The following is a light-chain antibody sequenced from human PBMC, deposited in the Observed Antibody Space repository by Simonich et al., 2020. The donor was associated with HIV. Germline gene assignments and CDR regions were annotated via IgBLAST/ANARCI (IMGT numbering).Light chain of an antibody. CDR1: SGHSSYA. Sequence: QLVLTQSPSASASLGASVKLPCTLSSGHSSYAIAWHQQQPEKGPRYLMKLNSDGRHYKGDGIPDRFSGSSSGAERYLTISSLQSEDEADYYCQTWGTGIRVFGGGTKLTVL. V-gene: IGLV4-69*01. J-gene: IGLJ3*02. CDR2: LNSDGRH. CDR3: QTWGTGIRV.